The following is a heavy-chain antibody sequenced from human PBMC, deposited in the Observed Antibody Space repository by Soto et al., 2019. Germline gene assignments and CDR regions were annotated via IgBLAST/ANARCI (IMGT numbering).Heavy chain of an antibody. J-gene: IGHJ4*02. V-gene: IGHV3-23*01. CDR1: GFTFSSYA. D-gene: IGHD2-2*01. Sequence: GGSLRLSCAASGFTFSSYAMSWVRQAPGKGLEWVSAISGSGGSTYYADSVKGRFTISRDNSKNTLYLQMNSLRAEDTAVYYCAIPPVGYCSSTSCSTTFFDYWGQGTLVTVSS. CDR2: ISGSGGST. CDR3: AIPPVGYCSSTSCSTTFFDY.